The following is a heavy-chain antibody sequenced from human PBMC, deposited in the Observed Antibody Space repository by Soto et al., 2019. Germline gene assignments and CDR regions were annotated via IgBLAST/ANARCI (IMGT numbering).Heavy chain of an antibody. V-gene: IGHV1-8*01. Sequence: QVQLVQSGAEVKKPGASVKVSCKASGYTFTSYDINWVRQATGQGLEWMGWMNPNSGNTGYAQKFQGRVTMTRNTSILTAYRERSSLRSEDTAVYYFAREKTSYGMDVWGQGTTVTVSS. CDR1: GYTFTSYD. CDR2: MNPNSGNT. J-gene: IGHJ6*02. CDR3: AREKTSYGMDV.